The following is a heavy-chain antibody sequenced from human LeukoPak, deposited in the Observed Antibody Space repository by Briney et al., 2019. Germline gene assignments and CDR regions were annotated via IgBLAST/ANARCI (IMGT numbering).Heavy chain of an antibody. J-gene: IGHJ4*02. V-gene: IGHV1-69*05. D-gene: IGHD6-13*01. CDR3: ARVKMAEPGNVMDY. Sequence: GASVKVSCKTSGYTFTGYYIQWVRQAPGQGLEWMGGIIPIFGTANYAQKFRGRVTITTDESTSTAYMELSSLRSDDTAVYYCARVKMAEPGNVMDYWGQGTLVTVSS. CDR2: IIPIFGTA. CDR1: GYTFTGYY.